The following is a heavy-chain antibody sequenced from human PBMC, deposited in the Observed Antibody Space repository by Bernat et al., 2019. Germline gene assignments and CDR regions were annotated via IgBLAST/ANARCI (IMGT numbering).Heavy chain of an antibody. D-gene: IGHD3-10*01. J-gene: IGHJ6*02. Sequence: EVQLVESGGGLVQPGGSLRLSCAASGFTFSSYSMNWVRQAPGKGLEWVSYISSSSSTIYYADSVKGRFTISRDNAKNSLYLQMNSLRAEDTAVYYCARNYGSGTIDYYYYGMDVWGQGTTVTVSS. CDR2: ISSSSSTI. CDR1: GFTFSSYS. CDR3: ARNYGSGTIDYYYYGMDV. V-gene: IGHV3-48*01.